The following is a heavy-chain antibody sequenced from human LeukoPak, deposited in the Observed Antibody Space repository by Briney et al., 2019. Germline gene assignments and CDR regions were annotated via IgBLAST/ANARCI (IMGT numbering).Heavy chain of an antibody. D-gene: IGHD6-13*01. CDR3: ARGETGYSSSWYFDY. V-gene: IGHV4-39*07. CDR1: GGSISSSSYY. CDR2: IYYSGST. Sequence: SETLSLTCTVSGGSISSSSYYWGWIRQPPGKGLEWIGSIYYSGSTYYNPSLKSRVTISVDMSKNQFSLKLSSVTAADTAVYYCARGETGYSSSWYFDYWGQGTLVTVSS. J-gene: IGHJ4*02.